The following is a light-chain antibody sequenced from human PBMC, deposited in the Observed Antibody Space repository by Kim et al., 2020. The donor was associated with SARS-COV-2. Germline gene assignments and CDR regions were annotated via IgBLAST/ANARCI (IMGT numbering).Light chain of an antibody. CDR1: QSVTTN. V-gene: IGKV3-15*01. J-gene: IGKJ4*01. CDR3: QQYHKWRVT. Sequence: IVMTQSPGTLSVSPGERVTLSCRASQSVTTNLAWYQQKPGQTPSLVIYDASTRATDIPGRFSGSGSGAEFTLTISSLQSEDFALYYCQQYHKWRVTFGGGTKVDIK. CDR2: DAS.